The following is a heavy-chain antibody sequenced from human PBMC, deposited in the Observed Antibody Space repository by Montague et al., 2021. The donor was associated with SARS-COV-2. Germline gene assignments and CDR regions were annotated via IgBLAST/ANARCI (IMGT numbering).Heavy chain of an antibody. Sequence: SLRLSCAASGFSFDDYAMHWARQAPGKGLEWVSLISGDGGSTYYADSVKGRFTISRDNSKNSLYLQMNSLRTEDTALYCCTKDRDNWNEGGYYGMDVWGQGTTVTVSS. J-gene: IGHJ6*02. CDR1: GFSFDDYA. V-gene: IGHV3-43*02. CDR3: TKDRDNWNEGGYYGMDV. D-gene: IGHD1-1*01. CDR2: ISGDGGST.